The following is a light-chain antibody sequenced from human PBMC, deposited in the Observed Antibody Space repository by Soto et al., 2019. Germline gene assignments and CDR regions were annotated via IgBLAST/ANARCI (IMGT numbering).Light chain of an antibody. J-gene: IGKJ3*01. Sequence: IQLTQSPSFLSASIGERVTITCRASQGASNYLAWYQQKSGQAPKLLIYAASTLHSGVPSRFSGSGYGTEFTLTISDLQPEDFATYYCQQFNSYPVTFGPVTKVEIK. V-gene: IGKV1-9*01. CDR1: QGASNY. CDR3: QQFNSYPVT. CDR2: AAS.